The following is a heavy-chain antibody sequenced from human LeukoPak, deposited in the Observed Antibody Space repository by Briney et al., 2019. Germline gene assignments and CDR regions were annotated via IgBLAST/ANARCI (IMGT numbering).Heavy chain of an antibody. J-gene: IGHJ6*02. Sequence: GGSLRPSCAASGFTFSSYGMHWVRQAPGKGPEWVAVIWYDGSNKYYADSVKGRFTISRDNSKNTLYLQMNSLRAEDTAVYYCARTPYCGGDCYWGIYYYYGMDVWGQGTTVTVSS. V-gene: IGHV3-33*01. CDR3: ARTPYCGGDCYWGIYYYYGMDV. CDR2: IWYDGSNK. D-gene: IGHD2-21*02. CDR1: GFTFSSYG.